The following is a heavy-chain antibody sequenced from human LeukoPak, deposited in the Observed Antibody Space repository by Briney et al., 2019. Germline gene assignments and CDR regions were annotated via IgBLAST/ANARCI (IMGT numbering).Heavy chain of an antibody. D-gene: IGHD5-24*01. CDR1: GYTFTSYD. CDR2: MNPNSGNT. Sequence: ASVKVSCKASGYTFTSYDINWVRQATGQGLEWMGWMNPNSGNTGYAQKFQGRVTMTEDTSTGTAYMELSSLRSEDTAVYYCATLISGRYRDGYNFFDYWGQGTLVTVSS. V-gene: IGHV1-8*01. CDR3: ATLISGRYRDGYNFFDY. J-gene: IGHJ4*02.